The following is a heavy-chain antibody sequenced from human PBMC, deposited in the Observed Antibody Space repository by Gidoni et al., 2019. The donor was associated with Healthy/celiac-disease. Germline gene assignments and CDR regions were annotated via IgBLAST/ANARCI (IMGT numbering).Heavy chain of an antibody. CDR3: AKDPSYSGSYFFDY. Sequence: EVQLVESGGGLVQPGRSLRLSCAASGFTFDDYAMHWVRQAPGKGLEWVSGISWNSGSIGYADSVKGRFTISRDNAKNSLYLQMNSLRAEDTALYYCAKDPSYSGSYFFDYWGQGTLVTVSS. D-gene: IGHD1-26*01. V-gene: IGHV3-9*01. J-gene: IGHJ4*02. CDR1: GFTFDDYA. CDR2: ISWNSGSI.